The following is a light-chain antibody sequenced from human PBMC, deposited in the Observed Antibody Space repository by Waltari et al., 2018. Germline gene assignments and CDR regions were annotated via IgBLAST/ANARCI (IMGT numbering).Light chain of an antibody. J-gene: IGKJ2*01. Sequence: ESVLTQFPGTLSLFPGERATLSCRASQTVHSNFINWYQQKPAQATRLLIYATSRRATGIPDRFSGGGSGTAFTLTITGLEPEDFAVYYCQQYGSSPPMYTFGPGTRLEIK. V-gene: IGKV3-20*01. CDR1: QTVHSNF. CDR3: QQYGSSPPMYT. CDR2: ATS.